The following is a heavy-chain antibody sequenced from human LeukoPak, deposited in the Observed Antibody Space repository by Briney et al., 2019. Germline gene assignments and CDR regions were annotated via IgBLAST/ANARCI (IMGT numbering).Heavy chain of an antibody. J-gene: IGHJ4*02. CDR3: AREGQYDSSGYQYYFDY. CDR1: GFSLSTSGMC. D-gene: IGHD3-22*01. CDR2: IDWDDDK. V-gene: IGHV2-70*11. Sequence: SGPALVKPTQTLTLTCTFSGFSLSTSGMCVSWIRQPPGKALEWLARIDWDDDKYYSTPLKTRLTISKDTSKNQVVLTMTNMDPVDTATYYCAREGQYDSSGYQYYFDYWGQGTLVTVSS.